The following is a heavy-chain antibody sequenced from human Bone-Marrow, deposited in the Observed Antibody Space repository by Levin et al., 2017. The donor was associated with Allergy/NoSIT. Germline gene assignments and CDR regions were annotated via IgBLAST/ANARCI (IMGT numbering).Heavy chain of an antibody. CDR3: ARVLGQWLGLYYYYYGMDV. Sequence: SETLSLTCTVSGGSISSYYWSWIRQPPGKGLEWIGYIYYSGSTNYNPSLKSRVTISVDTSKNQFSLKLSSVTAADTAVYYCARVLGQWLGLYYYYYGMDVWGQGTTVTVSS. J-gene: IGHJ6*02. V-gene: IGHV4-59*01. CDR2: IYYSGST. CDR1: GGSISSYY. D-gene: IGHD6-19*01.